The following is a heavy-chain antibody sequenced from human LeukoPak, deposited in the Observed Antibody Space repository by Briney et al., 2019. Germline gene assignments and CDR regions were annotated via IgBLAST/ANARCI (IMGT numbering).Heavy chain of an antibody. CDR3: ARQRGGQYEDAFDI. CDR2: INPNSGGT. D-gene: IGHD2-8*01. V-gene: IGHV1-2*02. Sequence: GASVKVSCKASGYTFTGYYMHWVRQAPGQGLEWMGWINPNSGGTNYAQKFQGRVTMTRDTSTSTVYMELSSLRSEDTAVYYCARQRGGQYEDAFDIWGQGTVVTVSS. J-gene: IGHJ3*02. CDR1: GYTFTGYY.